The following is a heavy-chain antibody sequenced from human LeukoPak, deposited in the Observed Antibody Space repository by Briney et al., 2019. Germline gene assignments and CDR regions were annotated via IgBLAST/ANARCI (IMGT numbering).Heavy chain of an antibody. CDR2: ISAYNGNT. CDR3: ARDRWGDYPPVGWFDP. J-gene: IGHJ5*02. Sequence: GSSVKVSCKASGYTFTSYGISWVRQAPGQGLEWMGWISAYNGNTNYAQKLQGRVTMTTDTSTSTAYMELSSLRSEDTAVYYCARDRWGDYPPVGWFDPWGQGTLVTVSS. CDR1: GYTFTSYG. V-gene: IGHV1-18*01. D-gene: IGHD4-17*01.